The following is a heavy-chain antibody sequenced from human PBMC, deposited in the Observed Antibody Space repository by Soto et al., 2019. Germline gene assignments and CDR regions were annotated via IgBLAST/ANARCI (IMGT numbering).Heavy chain of an antibody. D-gene: IGHD3-22*01. V-gene: IGHV1-69*13. J-gene: IGHJ6*02. Sequence: SVKVSCKASGGTFSSYAISCVRQAPGQGLEWMGGIIPIFGTANYAQKFQGRVTITADESTSTAYMELSSLRSEDTAVYYCARGPGYYDSSGYRSYYYYGMDVWGQGTAVTV. CDR1: GGTFSSYA. CDR2: IIPIFGTA. CDR3: ARGPGYYDSSGYRSYYYYGMDV.